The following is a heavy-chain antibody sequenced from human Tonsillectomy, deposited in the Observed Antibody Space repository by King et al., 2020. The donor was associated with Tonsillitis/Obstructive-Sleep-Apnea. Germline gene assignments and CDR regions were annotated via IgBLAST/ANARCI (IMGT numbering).Heavy chain of an antibody. CDR1: GFTFSSHP. J-gene: IGHJ3*02. CDR2: ISYDGSSQ. D-gene: IGHD3-10*01. CDR3: AKYTSMVRGVLFDAFDI. Sequence: VQLVESGGGVVQPGRSLRLSCAASGFTFSSHPIHWVRQAPGKGLEWVAVISYDGSSQYYADSVKGRFTISRDNSKNTLHLQMNSLRAEDTAVYYCAKYTSMVRGVLFDAFDIWGQGTKVTVSS. V-gene: IGHV3-30*04.